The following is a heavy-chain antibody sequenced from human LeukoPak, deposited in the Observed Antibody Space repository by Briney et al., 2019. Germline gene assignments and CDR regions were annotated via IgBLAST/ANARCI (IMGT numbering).Heavy chain of an antibody. CDR2: LNPNSGGT. CDR1: GYTFTGYY. J-gene: IGHJ4*02. CDR3: ASSCYAPYCDFDY. Sequence: ASVKVSRKASGYTFTGYYMHWVRQAPGQGLEWMGRLNPNSGGTNYAQKFQGRVTMTRDTSISTAYMELSRLRSDDTAVYYCASSCYAPYCDFDYWGQGTLVTVSS. D-gene: IGHD2-2*01. V-gene: IGHV1-2*06.